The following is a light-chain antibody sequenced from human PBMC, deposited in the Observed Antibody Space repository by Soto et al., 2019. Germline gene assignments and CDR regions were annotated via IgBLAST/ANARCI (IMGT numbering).Light chain of an antibody. CDR1: QGVSSK. CDR3: QQYGSSKT. CDR2: GAS. J-gene: IGKJ1*01. V-gene: IGKV3-20*01. Sequence: EIVLTQSPATLSLSPGERASLSCRASQGVSSKLVWYQQKPGQAPRLLIYGASSRATGIPDRFSGSGSGTDFTLTISRLEPEDFAVYYCQQYGSSKTFGQGTKVDI.